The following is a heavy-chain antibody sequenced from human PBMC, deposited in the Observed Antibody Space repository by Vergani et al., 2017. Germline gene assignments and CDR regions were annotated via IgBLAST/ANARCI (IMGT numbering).Heavy chain of an antibody. CDR1: GFSLNTRGVS. CDR2: IYWNDDQ. J-gene: IGHJ6*03. D-gene: IGHD4-11*01. Sequence: QITLKESGPTLVKPTQTLTLTCTFSGFSLNTRGVSVAWIRQPPGKALDWLALIYWNDDQHYSPSLNNRVTITKDTSKNQVVLTMTNMDYVDTGTYYCVYRKTECVTTGCFYPFYYSCYMDGWGKGTTVTVSS. V-gene: IGHV2-5*04. CDR3: VYRKTECVTTGCFYPFYYSCYMDG.